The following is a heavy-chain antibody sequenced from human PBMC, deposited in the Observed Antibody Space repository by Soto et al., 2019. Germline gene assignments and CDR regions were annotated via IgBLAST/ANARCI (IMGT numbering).Heavy chain of an antibody. Sequence: SETLSLTCAVYGGSFSGYYWSWIRQPPGKGLEWIGEINHSGSTNYNPSLKSRVTISVDTSKNQFSLKLSSVTAADTAVYYCARGGSSGWYPRLYNWFDPWGQGTLVTVS. V-gene: IGHV4-34*01. CDR2: INHSGST. CDR1: GGSFSGYY. J-gene: IGHJ5*02. D-gene: IGHD6-19*01. CDR3: ARGGSSGWYPRLYNWFDP.